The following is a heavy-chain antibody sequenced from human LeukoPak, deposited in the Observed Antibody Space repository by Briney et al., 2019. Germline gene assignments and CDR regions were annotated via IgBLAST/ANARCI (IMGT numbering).Heavy chain of an antibody. CDR3: ARDSRRELLHAFDI. CDR2: IYYSGST. D-gene: IGHD1-26*01. CDR1: GGAITNYY. V-gene: IGHV4-59*01. J-gene: IGHJ3*02. Sequence: PSETLSLTCGVSGGAITNYYWSWIRQPPGKGLEWIGYIYYSGSTNYNPSLKSRVTISVDTSKNQFSLKLSSVTAADTAVYYCARDSRRELLHAFDIWGQGTMVTVSS.